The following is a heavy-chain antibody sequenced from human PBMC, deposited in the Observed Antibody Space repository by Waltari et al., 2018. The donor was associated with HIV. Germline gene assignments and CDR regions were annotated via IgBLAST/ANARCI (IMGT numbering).Heavy chain of an antibody. CDR3: ARGPDYYGSGSYLYYYNMDV. D-gene: IGHD3-10*01. Sequence: QVQLVESGGGVVQPGRYLRLSWAASGFTFGSYGMHCVRQAPGKGLEWVAIIWNDGSNKYYADSVKGRFTISRDNSKNTLYLQMNSLRAEDTAVYYCARGPDYYGSGSYLYYYNMDVWGQGTTVTVSS. CDR2: IWNDGSNK. J-gene: IGHJ6*02. V-gene: IGHV3-33*01. CDR1: GFTFGSYG.